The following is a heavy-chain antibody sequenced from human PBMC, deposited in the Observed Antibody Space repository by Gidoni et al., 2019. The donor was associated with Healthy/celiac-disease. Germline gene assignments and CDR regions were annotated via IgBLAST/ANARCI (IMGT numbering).Heavy chain of an antibody. J-gene: IGHJ6*02. Sequence: QVQLQQWGAGLLKPSETLSLTCAVYGGSFSGYYWSWTRQPPGKGLEWIGEINHSGSTNYNPSLKSRVTISVDTSKNQFSLKLSSVTAADTAVYYCARVVGGGGKYYYYGMDVWGQGTTVTVSS. CDR3: ARVVGGGGKYYYYGMDV. CDR2: INHSGST. CDR1: GGSFSGYY. D-gene: IGHD2-15*01. V-gene: IGHV4-34*01.